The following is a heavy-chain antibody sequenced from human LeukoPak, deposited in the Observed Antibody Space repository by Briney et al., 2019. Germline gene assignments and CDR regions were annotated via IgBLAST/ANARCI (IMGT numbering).Heavy chain of an antibody. D-gene: IGHD4-11*01. CDR1: GFTFSSYS. CDR2: ISSSSSTI. V-gene: IGHV3-48*01. J-gene: IGHJ4*02. Sequence: GGSLRLSCAASGFTFSSYSMNWVRQAPGKGLEWVSYISSSSSTIYYADSVKGRFTISRDNAKNSLYLQMNSLRAEDTAVYYCARLRTDYSNYRDPDYWGQGTLVTVSS. CDR3: ARLRTDYSNYRDPDY.